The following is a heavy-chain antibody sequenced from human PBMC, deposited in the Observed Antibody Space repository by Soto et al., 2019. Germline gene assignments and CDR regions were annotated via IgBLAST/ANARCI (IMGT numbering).Heavy chain of an antibody. CDR3: GRVYGTYYNPLTGLWGGHFDF. V-gene: IGHV1-8*01. J-gene: IGHJ4*02. CDR2: MNPNSGNT. Sequence: ALGKVSCKASGYTFTSYDINWVRPATGQGLEWMGWMNPNSGNTGYAQKFQGRVTMTRNTSISTDYMELSSLRSEDTAVFYCGRVYGTYYNPLTGLWGGHFDFWGQGTQVTVSS. D-gene: IGHD3-9*01. CDR1: GYTFTSYD.